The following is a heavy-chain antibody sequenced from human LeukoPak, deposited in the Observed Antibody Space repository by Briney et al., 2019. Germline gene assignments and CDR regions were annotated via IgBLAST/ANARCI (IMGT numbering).Heavy chain of an antibody. CDR1: RFTFSTFT. J-gene: IGHJ3*02. V-gene: IGHV3-30-3*01. Sequence: GGSLRLSCTATRFTFSTFTMHWFRQAPGKGLEWVSLISYDGTNKSYADSLRGRFTISRDNSKNTLYLQMNSLRAEDTAVYYCAGEGDYGAADAFDIWGQGAMVTVSS. CDR2: ISYDGTNK. D-gene: IGHD4/OR15-4a*01. CDR3: AGEGDYGAADAFDI.